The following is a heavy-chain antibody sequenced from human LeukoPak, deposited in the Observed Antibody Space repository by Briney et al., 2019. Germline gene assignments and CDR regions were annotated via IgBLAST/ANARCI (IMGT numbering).Heavy chain of an antibody. J-gene: IGHJ6*03. V-gene: IGHV3-48*04. D-gene: IGHD3/OR15-3a*01. CDR1: GFTFSFYS. CDR3: ARASDSIFYYYYMDV. Sequence: GGSLRLSCAASGFTFSFYSINWVRQAPGKGLEWVSYISDTGNTIYSADSVKGRFTISRDNAKNSLYLQMNSLRAEDTAVYYCARASDSIFYYYYMDVWGKGTTVTVSS. CDR2: ISDTGNTI.